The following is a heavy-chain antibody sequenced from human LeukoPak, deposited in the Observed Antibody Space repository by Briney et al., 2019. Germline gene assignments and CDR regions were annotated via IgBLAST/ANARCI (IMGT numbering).Heavy chain of an antibody. CDR1: GVSISSSSYY. Sequence: PSETLSLTCTVSGVSISSSSYYWGWIRQPPGKGLEWIGSIYYSGSTYYNPSLKSRVTISVDTSKNQFSLKLSSVTAADTAVYYCARSPLKQGGHDAFDIWGQGTMFTVSS. J-gene: IGHJ3*02. CDR2: IYYSGST. CDR3: ARSPLKQGGHDAFDI. V-gene: IGHV4-39*07.